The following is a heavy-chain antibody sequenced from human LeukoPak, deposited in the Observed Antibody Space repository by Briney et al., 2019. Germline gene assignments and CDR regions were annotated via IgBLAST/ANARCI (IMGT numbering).Heavy chain of an antibody. V-gene: IGHV3-7*01. CDR1: GSTFSNYW. Sequence: PGGSLRLFCAASGSTFSNYWMTWVSQAPGKGLEWVANMNQDGSGKYYVDSVKGRFAISRDNAKNSLYLQMNNLRVEDTAVYYCARDNDRNDDSWGQGTLVTVSS. J-gene: IGHJ5*02. D-gene: IGHD3-16*01. CDR2: MNQDGSGK. CDR3: ARDNDRNDDS.